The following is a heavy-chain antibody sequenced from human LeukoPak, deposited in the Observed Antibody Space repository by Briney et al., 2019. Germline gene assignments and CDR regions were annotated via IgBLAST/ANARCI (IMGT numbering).Heavy chain of an antibody. CDR1: GFTVSSNY. CDR2: IYSGGST. J-gene: IGHJ4*02. CDR3: AREVRGGNSFDY. Sequence: GGSLRLSCAASGFTVSSNYMSWVRQAPGKGLEWVSLIYSGGSTYYADSVKGRFIISRDSSKNTLYLQMNSLRAEDTAVYYCAREVRGGNSFDYWGQGTLVTVSS. D-gene: IGHD3-10*01. V-gene: IGHV3-66*01.